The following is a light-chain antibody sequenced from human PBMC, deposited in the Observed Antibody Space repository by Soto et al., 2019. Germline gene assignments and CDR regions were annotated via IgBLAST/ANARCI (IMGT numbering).Light chain of an antibody. CDR3: QHYNSYSEA. CDR1: QTISSW. CDR2: KAS. V-gene: IGKV1-5*03. Sequence: EIQMTQSPSTLSASVGDRVTSTGRASQTISSWLAWYQQKPGKAHKLLIYKASTLKSGVPSRFSGSGSGTEFTITISSLQPDDFATYYCQHYNSYSEAFGPGTKVDIK. J-gene: IGKJ1*01.